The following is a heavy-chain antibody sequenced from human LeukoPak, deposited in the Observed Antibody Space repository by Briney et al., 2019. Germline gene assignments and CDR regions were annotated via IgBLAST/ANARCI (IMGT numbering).Heavy chain of an antibody. J-gene: IGHJ4*02. CDR3: ARDRRDGYHLYYFDL. V-gene: IGHV4-61*02. D-gene: IGHD5-24*01. Sequence: PSQTLSLTCTVSGGSIYSGSYYWSWIRQPAGKGLEWIGRIYTSGSTNYNPSLKSRVTISVDTSKNQFSLKLSSVTAADTAVYYCARDRRDGYHLYYFDLWGQGTLVTVSS. CDR2: IYTSGST. CDR1: GGSIYSGSYY.